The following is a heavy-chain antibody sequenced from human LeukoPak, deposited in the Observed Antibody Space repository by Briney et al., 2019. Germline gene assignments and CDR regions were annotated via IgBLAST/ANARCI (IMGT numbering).Heavy chain of an antibody. J-gene: IGHJ4*02. V-gene: IGHV3-23*01. Sequence: GGSLRLSCAGSGFTFSNYGMSWVRQAPGKGLEWVSAIDGGGVNTLYADSVKGRFTISRDNSKNTVYLQMNSLSAEDTAIYYCAKRSARPKPFDCWGQGTLVTVSS. CDR1: GFTFSNYG. CDR3: AKRSARPKPFDC. CDR2: IDGGGVNT. D-gene: IGHD6-25*01.